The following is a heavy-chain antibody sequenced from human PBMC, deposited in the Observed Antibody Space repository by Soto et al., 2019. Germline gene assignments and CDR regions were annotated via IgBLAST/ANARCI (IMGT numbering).Heavy chain of an antibody. J-gene: IGHJ4*02. CDR1: GYSVSSSDYY. CDR3: ARGIQLWMVVDY. D-gene: IGHD5-18*01. CDR2: MFYSGLT. V-gene: IGHV4-39*02. Sequence: SETLSLTCSVSGYSVSSSDYYLAWIRRPPGKGLEWIGSMFYSGLTYYNPSLKSRVTLSVDTSKNNFSVRLNSVTAADTAVYYCARGIQLWMVVDYWGQGTPVTVSS.